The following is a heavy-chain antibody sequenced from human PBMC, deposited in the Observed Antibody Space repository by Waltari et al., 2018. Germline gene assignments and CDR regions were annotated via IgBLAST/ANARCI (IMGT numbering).Heavy chain of an antibody. D-gene: IGHD6-6*01. CDR2: IYTSGST. Sequence: QVQLQESGPGLVKPSETLSLTCTVSGGSISSYYWSWIRPPAGKGLEWIGRIYTSGSTNYNPSLKSRVTMSVDTSKNQFSLKLSSVTAADTAVYYCARSSSSSHANVHFDYWGQGTLVTVSS. J-gene: IGHJ4*02. CDR1: GGSISSYY. V-gene: IGHV4-4*07. CDR3: ARSSSSSHANVHFDY.